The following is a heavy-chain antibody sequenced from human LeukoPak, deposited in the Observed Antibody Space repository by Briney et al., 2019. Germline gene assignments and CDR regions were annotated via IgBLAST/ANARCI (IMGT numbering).Heavy chain of an antibody. V-gene: IGHV5-51*01. CDR2: IYPDDSDT. Sequence: GESLKISCKASGYSFTSYWIGWVRQTPGKGLEWMGIIYPDDSDTRYSPSFQGQVTISADKSISTAYLQWSSLKASDTAIYYCARPRGYYTSGSFYFDYWGQGTLVTVSS. D-gene: IGHD3-10*01. J-gene: IGHJ4*02. CDR1: GYSFTSYW. CDR3: ARPRGYYTSGSFYFDY.